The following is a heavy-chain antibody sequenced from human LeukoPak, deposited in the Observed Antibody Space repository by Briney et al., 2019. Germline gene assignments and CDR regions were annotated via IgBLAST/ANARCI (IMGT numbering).Heavy chain of an antibody. D-gene: IGHD1-26*01. CDR3: ARDRGDGGSYGA. Sequence: GGSLRLSCAASGFTFSAYWMHWVRQAPGKGLVWVSRIKSDGTSTSYADSVKSRFTVSRDNAKNTLYLQMNSLRAEDTAVFYCARDRGDGGSYGAWGQGTLVSVSS. CDR1: GFTFSAYW. J-gene: IGHJ5*02. V-gene: IGHV3-74*01. CDR2: IKSDGTST.